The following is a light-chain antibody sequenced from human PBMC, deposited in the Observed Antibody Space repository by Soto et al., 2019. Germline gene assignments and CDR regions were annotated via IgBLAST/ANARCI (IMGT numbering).Light chain of an antibody. CDR3: QQYDNLPT. V-gene: IGKV1-33*01. J-gene: IGKJ5*01. CDR2: DAS. Sequence: DIPMTQSPSSLSASVGDRVTITCQARQDISNYLNWYQQKPGEAPKLLIYDASYLETWVPSRFSGSESVTDFTFPIISLQPEDIATYYCQQYDNLPTFGHWTRREIK. CDR1: QDISNY.